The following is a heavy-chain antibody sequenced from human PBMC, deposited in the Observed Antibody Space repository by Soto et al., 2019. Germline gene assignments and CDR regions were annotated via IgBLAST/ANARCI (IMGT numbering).Heavy chain of an antibody. D-gene: IGHD6-19*01. J-gene: IGHJ4*02. V-gene: IGHV4-59*01. CDR3: TYSSDGSRAFYS. Sequence: PSETLSLTCTVSGGSISRFYWSWIRQPPGKGLEWIAYMYYSGNTNYSPSLKSRVTMSVDTSKNQFSLRLTSVTAADTAVYYCTYSSDGSRAFYSWGQGILVTVSS. CDR2: MYYSGNT. CDR1: GGSISRFY.